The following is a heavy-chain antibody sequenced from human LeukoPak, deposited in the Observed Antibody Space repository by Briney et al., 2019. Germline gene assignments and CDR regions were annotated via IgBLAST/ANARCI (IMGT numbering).Heavy chain of an antibody. CDR1: GFTFSSYE. J-gene: IGHJ4*02. D-gene: IGHD1-26*01. Sequence: PGGSLRLSCAASGFTFSSYEMNWVRQAPGKGLEWVSYISSSGSTIYYADSVKGRFTISRDNAKNSLYLQMNSLRVEDTAVYYCASSIVGATLDYWGQGTLVTVSS. CDR2: ISSSGSTI. CDR3: ASSIVGATLDY. V-gene: IGHV3-48*03.